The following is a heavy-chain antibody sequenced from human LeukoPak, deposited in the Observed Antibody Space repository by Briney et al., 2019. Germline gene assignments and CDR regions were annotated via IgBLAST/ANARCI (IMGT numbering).Heavy chain of an antibody. Sequence: SETLSLTCTVSGGSLSSYYWSWIRQPAGKGLEWIGRIYTSGSTNYNPSLKSRVTMSVDTSKNQFSLKLSSVTAADTAVYYCARDPSSRDAFDIWGQGTMVTVSS. CDR2: IYTSGST. CDR3: ARDPSSRDAFDI. V-gene: IGHV4-4*07. CDR1: GGSLSSYY. J-gene: IGHJ3*02.